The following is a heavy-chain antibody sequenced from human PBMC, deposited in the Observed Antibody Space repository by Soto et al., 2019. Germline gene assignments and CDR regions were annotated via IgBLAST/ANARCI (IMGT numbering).Heavy chain of an antibody. CDR3: AKGALTTHAYYYGMDV. CDR1: GGTFNSYA. V-gene: IGHV1-69*12. Sequence: QVQLVQSGAEVKTPGSSVKVSCKASGGTFNSYAISWVQQAPGQGLEWMGGIVPFFGTTEYAQKFLARVTITADEATCTVYMEMTRLRSKDSAVYYCAKGALTTHAYYYGMDVWGQGTTVNVSS. J-gene: IGHJ6*02. CDR2: IVPFFGTT. D-gene: IGHD1-1*01.